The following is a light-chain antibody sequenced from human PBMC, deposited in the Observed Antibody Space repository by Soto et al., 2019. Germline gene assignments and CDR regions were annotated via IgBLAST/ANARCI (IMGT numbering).Light chain of an antibody. V-gene: IGKV1D-16*01. J-gene: IGKJ4*01. CDR3: QQYNSYPRN. Sequence: DIQMTQSPSSLSASVGDTVTITCRASQGISSWLAWYQQKPEKAPKSLIYAPSSLQSGVPSRFSRSGSGTDFTLTISCLQPEDFATDYYQQYNSYPRNFGGGTKVEVK. CDR1: QGISSW. CDR2: APS.